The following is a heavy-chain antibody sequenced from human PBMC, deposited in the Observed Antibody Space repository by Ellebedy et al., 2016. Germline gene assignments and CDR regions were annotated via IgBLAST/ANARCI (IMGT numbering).Heavy chain of an antibody. CDR3: ARSISSWYGGAVYGMDV. V-gene: IGHV1-18*01. CDR1: SYTFTSYG. D-gene: IGHD6-13*01. CDR2: ISDYNANT. J-gene: IGHJ6*02. Sequence: ASVKVSXKASSYTFTSYGISWVRQAPGQGLEWMGWISDYNANTNYAQKLQGRVTMTTDTSTSTAYMELRSLRSDDTAVYYCARSISSWYGGAVYGMDVWGQGTTVTVSS.